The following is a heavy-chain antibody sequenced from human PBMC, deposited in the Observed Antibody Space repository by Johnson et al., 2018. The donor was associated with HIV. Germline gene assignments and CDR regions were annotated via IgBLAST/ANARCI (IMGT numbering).Heavy chain of an antibody. CDR3: AKGEQVWYVASAFDI. J-gene: IGHJ3*02. CDR2: ISSSDSTI. D-gene: IGHD5-18*01. V-gene: IGHV3-11*01. CDR1: GFTFSDYY. Sequence: VQLVESGGGVVQPGGSLRLSCAASGFTFSDYYMRWIRQAPGKGLEWVSYISSSDSTIYYTDSVKGRFTISRDTSKNTLYLQMSSLRAEDTALYFCAKGEQVWYVASAFDIWGQGTMVIVSS.